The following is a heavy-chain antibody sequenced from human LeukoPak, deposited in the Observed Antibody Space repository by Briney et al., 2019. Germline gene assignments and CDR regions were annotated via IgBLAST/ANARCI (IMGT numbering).Heavy chain of an antibody. V-gene: IGHV1-8*01. CDR2: MNPSSGNT. CDR1: GYTFTSYD. Sequence: GASVKVSCKASGYTFTSYDINWVRQATGQGLEWMGWMNPSSGNTGYAQKFQGRVTMIRNTSISTAYMELSSLRSEDTVVYYCARCARITIFGVVEDYYYYMDVWGKGTTVTVSS. D-gene: IGHD3-3*01. CDR3: ARCARITIFGVVEDYYYYMDV. J-gene: IGHJ6*03.